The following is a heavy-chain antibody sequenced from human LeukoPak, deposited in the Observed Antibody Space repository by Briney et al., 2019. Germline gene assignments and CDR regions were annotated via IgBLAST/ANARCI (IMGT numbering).Heavy chain of an antibody. D-gene: IGHD3-3*01. CDR1: GFTFSSYS. J-gene: IGHJ4*02. CDR3: ASGNFDFWSGPNDY. Sequence: PGGSLRLSCAASGFTFSSYSMNWVRQAPGKGLKWVSSISSSSCYIYYADSVKGRFTISRDNAKNSLYLQMNSLRAEDTAVYYCASGNFDFWSGPNDYWGQGTLVTVSS. V-gene: IGHV3-21*01. CDR2: ISSSSCYI.